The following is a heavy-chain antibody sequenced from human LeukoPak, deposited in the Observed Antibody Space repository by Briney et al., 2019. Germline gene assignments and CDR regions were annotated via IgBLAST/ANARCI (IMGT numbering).Heavy chain of an antibody. Sequence: GRSLRLSCAASGFIFSGYGMHWVRQAPGKGLVWVSRINSDGSSTSYADSVKGRFTISRDNAKNTLYLQMTSLRTEDTAVYYCARSREGYNFVGENDWGQGTLVTVSS. CDR3: ARSREGYNFVGEND. J-gene: IGHJ4*02. D-gene: IGHD5-24*01. CDR2: INSDGSST. V-gene: IGHV3-74*01. CDR1: GFIFSGYG.